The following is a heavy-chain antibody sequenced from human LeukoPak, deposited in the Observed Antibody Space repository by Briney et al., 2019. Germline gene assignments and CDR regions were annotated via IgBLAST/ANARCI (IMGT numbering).Heavy chain of an antibody. CDR3: AKDKAPGSWHTPSDF. CDR1: GFTFSSYG. J-gene: IGHJ4*02. Sequence: PGGSLRLSCAASGFTFSSYGMHWVRQAPGKGLEWVAVIWYDGSNKYYADSVKGRFTISRGNSKNTVFLQMNSLRADDTAKYYCAKDKAPGSWHTPSDFWGQGTLVTVSS. CDR2: IWYDGSNK. V-gene: IGHV3-33*06. D-gene: IGHD6-13*01.